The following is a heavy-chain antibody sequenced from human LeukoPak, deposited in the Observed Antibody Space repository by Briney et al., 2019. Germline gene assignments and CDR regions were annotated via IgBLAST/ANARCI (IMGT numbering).Heavy chain of an antibody. V-gene: IGHV1-46*01. CDR1: GYTFTSYY. J-gene: IGHJ5*02. D-gene: IGHD6-13*01. CDR3: ARDLRAGYSSSWYGWFDP. Sequence: EASVKVSFKASGYTFTSYYMHWVRQAPGQGLEWMGIINPSGGSTSYAQKFQGRVTMTRDTSTSTVYMELSSLRSEDTAVYYCARDLRAGYSSSWYGWFDPWGQGTLVTVSS. CDR2: INPSGGST.